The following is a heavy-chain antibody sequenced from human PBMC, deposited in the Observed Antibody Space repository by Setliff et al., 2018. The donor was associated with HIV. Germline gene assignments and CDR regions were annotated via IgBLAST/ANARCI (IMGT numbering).Heavy chain of an antibody. V-gene: IGHV3-7*01. J-gene: IGHJ3*02. D-gene: IGHD6-19*01. CDR3: ARPMEIGRHPVAGQRDAFDI. Sequence: PGGSLRLSCAASGFTFSSYWMSWVRQAPGKGLEWVANIKQDGSEKYYADSVKGRFTISRDNAKNSLYLQMNSLRAEDTAVYYCARPMEIGRHPVAGQRDAFDIWGQGTMVTVSS. CDR1: GFTFSSYW. CDR2: IKQDGSEK.